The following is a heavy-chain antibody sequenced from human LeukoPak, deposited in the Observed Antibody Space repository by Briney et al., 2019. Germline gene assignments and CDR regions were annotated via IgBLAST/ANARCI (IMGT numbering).Heavy chain of an antibody. V-gene: IGHV4-34*01. J-gene: IGHJ6*04. CDR2: INHSGST. CDR3: AGGLSSGMDV. CDR1: GGSFSGYY. Sequence: SETLSLTCAVYGGSFSGYYWSWIRQPPGKGLEWIGEINHSGSTNYNPSLKSRVTISVDTSKNQFSLKLSSVTAADTAVYYCAGGLSSGMDVRGKGTTVTVSS.